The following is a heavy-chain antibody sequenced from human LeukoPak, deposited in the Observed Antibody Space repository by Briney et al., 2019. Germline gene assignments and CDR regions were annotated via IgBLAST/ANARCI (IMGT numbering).Heavy chain of an antibody. D-gene: IGHD2-21*02. V-gene: IGHV3-7*01. CDR2: INQDGSKK. CDR1: RFTFSNYW. J-gene: IGHJ4*02. Sequence: GGSLRLSCVASRFTFSNYWMSWVRQAPGKGLEWVANINQDGSKKVYADSMKGRFTISRDNAKESLYLQLNSLRADDTAVYYCAKWGPHCVGDYCPALDSWGQGTLVTVSS. CDR3: AKWGPHCVGDYCPALDS.